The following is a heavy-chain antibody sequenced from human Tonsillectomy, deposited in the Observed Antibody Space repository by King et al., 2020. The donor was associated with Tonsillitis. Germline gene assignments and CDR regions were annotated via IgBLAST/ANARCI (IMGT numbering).Heavy chain of an antibody. CDR1: GYTFTGYA. J-gene: IGHJ5*02. D-gene: IGHD6-6*01. Sequence: VQLVQSGAEVKKPGASVKVSCKASGYTFTGYAMHWVRQAPGQRLEWMGWINAGNGNTKYSQKFQGRVTITRDTSASTAYMELSSLRSEDTAVYYCARTLSIAAPIGWFDPWGQGTLVTVSS. V-gene: IGHV1-3*01. CDR2: INAGNGNT. CDR3: ARTLSIAAPIGWFDP.